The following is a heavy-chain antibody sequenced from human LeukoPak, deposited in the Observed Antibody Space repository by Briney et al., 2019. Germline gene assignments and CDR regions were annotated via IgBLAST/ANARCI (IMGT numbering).Heavy chain of an antibody. CDR3: AKASRSIKVVLITTSYYFDY. D-gene: IGHD3-22*01. CDR1: RFTFSNNG. V-gene: IGHV3-23*01. Sequence: PGGTLRLSSAPPRFTFSNNGRNWVPPAPGRGRGGVSRISGRVGGTYYADSVKGQYTISGDNSKNTLSLQMNSLRSEDTAVYYCAKASRSIKVVLITTSYYFDYWGQGTLVTVSS. CDR2: ISGRVGGT. J-gene: IGHJ4*02.